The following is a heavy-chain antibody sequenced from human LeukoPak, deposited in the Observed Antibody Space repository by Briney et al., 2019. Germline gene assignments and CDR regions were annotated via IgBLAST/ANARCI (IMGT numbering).Heavy chain of an antibody. CDR1: GFTFSGYA. CDR2: IWYDGSNK. CDR3: ARDLYDFWSGKYFQH. V-gene: IGHV3-33*08. D-gene: IGHD3-3*01. Sequence: PGGSLRLSCAASGFTFSGYAMHWVRQAPGKGLEWVAVIWYDGSNKYYADSVKGRFTISRDNSKNTLYLQMNSLRAEDTAVYYCARDLYDFWSGKYFQHWGQGTLVTVSS. J-gene: IGHJ1*01.